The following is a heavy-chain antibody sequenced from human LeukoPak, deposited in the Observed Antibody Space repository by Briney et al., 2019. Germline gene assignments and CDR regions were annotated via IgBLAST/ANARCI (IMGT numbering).Heavy chain of an antibody. Sequence: SQTLSLTCTVSGGSISSGDYYWGWIRQPPGKGLEWIVYIYYSGSTYYNPSLMSRVSISVNTSKNQFSLKLSSVTAADTAVYYCARESSGYRGDSWYFDYWGQGTLVTVSS. V-gene: IGHV4-30-4*01. CDR2: IYYSGST. D-gene: IGHD4-23*01. CDR1: GGSISSGDYY. J-gene: IGHJ4*02. CDR3: ARESSGYRGDSWYFDY.